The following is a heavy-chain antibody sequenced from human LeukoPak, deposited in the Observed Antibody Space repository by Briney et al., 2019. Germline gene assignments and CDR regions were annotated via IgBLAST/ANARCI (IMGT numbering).Heavy chain of an antibody. D-gene: IGHD2/OR15-2a*01. J-gene: IGHJ4*02. V-gene: IGHV3-23*01. Sequence: PGGALRLSCAAAGCTFSTYSMSWVRQAPGKGLDWVSAIRRGGETTDYADSGRGRFTISRDNSRGTLSLQMNSLRAEDTAVYFCAILSWDGRGSFYWGQGTLVTVSS. CDR3: AILSWDGRGSFY. CDR1: GCTFSTYS. CDR2: IRRGGETT.